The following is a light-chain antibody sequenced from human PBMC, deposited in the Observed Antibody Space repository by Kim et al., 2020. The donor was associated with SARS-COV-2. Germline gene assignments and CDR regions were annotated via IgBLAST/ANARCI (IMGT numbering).Light chain of an antibody. CDR2: SDD. CDR3: ATWDDSLIGWV. V-gene: IGLV1-44*01. Sequence: GQRCTSACSAGNADIGTNTVNWYQRLPQTAPKPLVFSDDERPSGVPDRFSGSRSGTSASLAVSGLQLADEADYYCATWDDSLIGWVFGGGTKLTVL. CDR1: NADIGTNT. J-gene: IGLJ3*02.